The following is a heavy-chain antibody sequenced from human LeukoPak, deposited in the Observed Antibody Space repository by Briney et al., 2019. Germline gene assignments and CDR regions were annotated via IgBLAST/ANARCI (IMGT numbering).Heavy chain of an antibody. Sequence: GGSLRLSCAASGFTFSSYWMSWVRQVPGKGLEWVANIKKDGSEKKYVDSVKGRFTISRDNAENSLYLQMNSLRAEDTAVYYCARAAIAAARIYYYMDVWGKGTTVTVSS. CDR1: GFTFSSYW. D-gene: IGHD6-13*01. V-gene: IGHV3-7*01. CDR3: ARAAIAAARIYYYMDV. CDR2: IKKDGSEK. J-gene: IGHJ6*03.